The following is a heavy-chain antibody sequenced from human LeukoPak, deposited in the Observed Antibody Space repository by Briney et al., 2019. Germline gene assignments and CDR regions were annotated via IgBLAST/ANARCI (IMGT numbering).Heavy chain of an antibody. Sequence: LETLSLTCTVSGGSISSFYWSWIRQSAGKGLEWIGRIHTSGSTNYNPSLQSRLTMSLDTSKNQFSLKLTSVTAADTAVYYCARDHRSGMTTVSTGFDYWGQGTLVTVSS. CDR1: GGSISSFY. CDR2: IHTSGST. D-gene: IGHD4-17*01. J-gene: IGHJ4*02. CDR3: ARDHRSGMTTVSTGFDY. V-gene: IGHV4-4*07.